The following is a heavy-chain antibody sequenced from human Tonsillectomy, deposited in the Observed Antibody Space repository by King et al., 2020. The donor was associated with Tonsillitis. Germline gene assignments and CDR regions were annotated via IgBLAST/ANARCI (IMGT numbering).Heavy chain of an antibody. CDR3: ARLEGDTYSGVDY. CDR1: GYSFSTYW. D-gene: IGHD2-21*01. CDR2: IYPSDSDT. Sequence: QLVQSGAEVKKPVESLKISCKGSGYSFSTYWIGWVRQMPGKGLEWMGIIYPSDSDTSYSPSFQGQGTISADKSISTAYLHWSSLKASDTAMYYCARLEGDTYSGVDYWGQGTLVTVSS. J-gene: IGHJ4*02. V-gene: IGHV5-51*01.